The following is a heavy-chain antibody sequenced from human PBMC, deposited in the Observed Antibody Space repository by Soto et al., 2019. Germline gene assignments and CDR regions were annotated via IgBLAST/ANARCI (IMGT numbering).Heavy chain of an antibody. CDR3: ATTMYFYDRSGYYRI. J-gene: IGHJ4*02. Sequence: ATQSHSTTGPCVFIDIHACYLAWTRQPPGKGLEWIANVYHTGTPYYNPALKSRVTISLDTSKSQVSLRLTSVTAADTALYSCATTMYFYDRSGYYRIWGKGTQVPLSS. V-gene: IGHV4-39*01. CDR2: VYHTGTP. D-gene: IGHD3-22*01. CDR1: CVFIDIHACY.